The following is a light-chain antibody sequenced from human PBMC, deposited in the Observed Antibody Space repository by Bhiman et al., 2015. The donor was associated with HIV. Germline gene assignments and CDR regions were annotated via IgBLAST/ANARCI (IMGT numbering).Light chain of an antibody. J-gene: IGLJ1*01. Sequence: SYELTQPPSVSVSPGQTASITCSGDKLGDKYACWYQQKPGQSPVLVIYQNNKRPSGIPERFSGSKSGNTATLTISGTQAMDEADYYCQAWDSRIGGVFGPGTKVTVL. CDR1: KLGDKY. CDR3: QAWDSRIGGV. V-gene: IGLV3-1*01. CDR2: QNN.